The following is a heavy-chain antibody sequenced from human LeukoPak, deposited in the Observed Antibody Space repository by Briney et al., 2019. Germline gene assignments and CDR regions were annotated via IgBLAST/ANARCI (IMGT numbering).Heavy chain of an antibody. CDR3: ARGYSSGWPGY. CDR2: IYYSGST. Sequence: SETLSLTCTVSGGSISSYYWSWIRQPPGKGLEWIGYIYYSGSTNYNPSLKSRVTISVDTSKNQFSLKLSSVTAADTAAYYCARGYSSGWPGYWGQGTLVTVSS. D-gene: IGHD6-19*01. J-gene: IGHJ4*02. CDR1: GGSISSYY. V-gene: IGHV4-59*01.